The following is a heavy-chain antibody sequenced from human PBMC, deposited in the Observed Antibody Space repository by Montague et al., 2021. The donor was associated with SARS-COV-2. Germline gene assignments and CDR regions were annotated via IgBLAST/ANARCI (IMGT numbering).Heavy chain of an antibody. CDR1: GGSVSSATYY. CDR3: ASSGGNYYHYQGVDV. CDR2: INYSGST. V-gene: IGHV4-61*01. J-gene: IGHJ6*02. Sequence: SETLSLTCTVSGGSVSSATYYWSWIRQPPGKGLEWIGYINYSGSTSYNPSLKSRVTISVDMSTNQFSLKLNYVTASNTAVYYCASSGGNYYHYQGVDVWVQGTTVTVSS. D-gene: IGHD3-10*01.